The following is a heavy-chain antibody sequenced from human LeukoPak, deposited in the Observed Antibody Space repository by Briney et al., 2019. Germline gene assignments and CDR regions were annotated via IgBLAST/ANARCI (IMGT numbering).Heavy chain of an antibody. CDR2: ISAYNGNT. J-gene: IGHJ5*02. CDR1: GYTFTSYG. D-gene: IGHD6-6*01. Sequence: ASVKVSCEASGYTFTSYGISWVRQAPGQGLEWMGWISAYNGNTNYAQKLQGRVTMTTDTSTSTAYMELRSLRSDDTAVYYCARGIVRSSIAARPDWFDPWGQGTLVTVSS. CDR3: ARGIVRSSIAARPDWFDP. V-gene: IGHV1-18*01.